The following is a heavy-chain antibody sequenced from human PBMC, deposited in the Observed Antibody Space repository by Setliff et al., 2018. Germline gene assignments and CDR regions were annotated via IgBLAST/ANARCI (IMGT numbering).Heavy chain of an antibody. J-gene: IGHJ4*02. CDR3: ARDLFFRKIAVAGTFDY. Sequence: ASVKVSCKASGYTFTSYAMHWVRQAPGQRLEWMGWINAGNGNTKYSQKFQGRVTITRDTSASTAYMELSSPRSEDTAVYYCARDLFFRKIAVAGTFDYWGQGTLVTVSS. CDR1: GYTFTSYA. V-gene: IGHV1-3*01. CDR2: INAGNGNT. D-gene: IGHD6-19*01.